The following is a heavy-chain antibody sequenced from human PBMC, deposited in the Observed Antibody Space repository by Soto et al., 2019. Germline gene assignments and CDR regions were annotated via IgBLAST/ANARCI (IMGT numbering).Heavy chain of an antibody. D-gene: IGHD2-21*01. CDR2: IFPLLAMV. V-gene: IGHV1-69*04. Sequence: QVHLVQSGAEMKKPGSSVTVSCKVSVGDLRNSGLSWVRQAPGQGLEWMGGIFPLLAMVDYSQKFQGRLTISSDESTCTAYMDLGSLRSEDTADCSCAKEYGACFKSWGQGTLVTVSS. J-gene: IGHJ4*02. CDR3: AKEYGACFKS. CDR1: VGDLRNSG.